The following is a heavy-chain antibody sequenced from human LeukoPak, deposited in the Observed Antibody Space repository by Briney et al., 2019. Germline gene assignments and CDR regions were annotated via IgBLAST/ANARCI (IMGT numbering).Heavy chain of an antibody. D-gene: IGHD1-20*01. V-gene: IGHV3-74*01. J-gene: IGHJ3*02. Sequence: GGSLRLSCAASGFNFRDSWMYWVRQVPGKGLVWVARMNSDGSDTAHADSVRGRFTVSRDNAKNTLYLQMNSLRAEDTAVYFCVMYTWGDVPDIWGQGTMVTVSS. CDR3: VMYTWGDVPDI. CDR1: GFNFRDSW. CDR2: MNSDGSDT.